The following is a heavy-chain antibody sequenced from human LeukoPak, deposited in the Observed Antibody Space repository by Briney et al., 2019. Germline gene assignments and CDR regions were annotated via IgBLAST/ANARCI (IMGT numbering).Heavy chain of an antibody. CDR2: IYYSGTT. Sequence: SETLSLSCTVSGVSMSSGSYYWGWIRQPPGKGLEWIGSIYYSGTTYYNSSLNSRFTMSIDTSKRQFNMKMSSVAAADAAVYYRARLIGGDGYNSPPSWGPGTLVTVFS. CDR1: GVSMSSGSYY. V-gene: IGHV4-39*06. D-gene: IGHD5-24*01. CDR3: ARLIGGDGYNSPPS. J-gene: IGHJ4*02.